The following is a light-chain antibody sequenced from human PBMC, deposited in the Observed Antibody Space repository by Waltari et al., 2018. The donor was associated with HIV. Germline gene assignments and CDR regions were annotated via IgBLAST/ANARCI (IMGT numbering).Light chain of an antibody. Sequence: QSGLRQPPSTSRPPGQRVVISCSGSSSNVGKNYVSWFQQLPGAAPRLLIYRNERRPSGVPYRFTAASSGTSASLFIIGLRSDDEADYFCASWDDALSSWLFGGGTKLTVL. J-gene: IGLJ6*01. CDR2: RNE. V-gene: IGLV1-47*01. CDR1: SSNVGKNY. CDR3: ASWDDALSSWL.